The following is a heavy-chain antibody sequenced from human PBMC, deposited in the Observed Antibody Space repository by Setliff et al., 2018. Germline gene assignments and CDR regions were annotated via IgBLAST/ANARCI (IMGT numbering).Heavy chain of an antibody. Sequence: PSETLSLTCTVSGGSITSSYYWSWIRQPAGKGLEWVGRLHTSGSTNYNPSLKSRVTISVDTSKNQFSLKLSSVTAADTAVYFCARDNTIVGATDYWGQGTLVTVSS. D-gene: IGHD1-26*01. J-gene: IGHJ4*02. CDR1: GGSITSSY. V-gene: IGHV4-4*07. CDR2: LHTSGST. CDR3: ARDNTIVGATDY.